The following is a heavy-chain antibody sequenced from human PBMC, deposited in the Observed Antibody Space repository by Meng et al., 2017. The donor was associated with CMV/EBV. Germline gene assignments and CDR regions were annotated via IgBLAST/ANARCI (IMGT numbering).Heavy chain of an antibody. D-gene: IGHD6-6*01. V-gene: IGHV3-21*01. J-gene: IGHJ6*02. CDR2: ISSSSSYI. CDR3: ARESVAAPPAGYGMDV. Sequence: GSSLKISCAASGFTFSSYSMNWVRQAPGKGLEWVSSISSSSSYIYYADSVKGRFTISRDNAKNSLYLQMNSLRAEDTAVYYCARESVAAPPAGYGMDVWGQGTTVTVSS. CDR1: GFTFSSYS.